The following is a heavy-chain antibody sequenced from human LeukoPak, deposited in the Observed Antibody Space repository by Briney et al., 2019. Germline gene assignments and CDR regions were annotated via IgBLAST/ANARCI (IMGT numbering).Heavy chain of an antibody. CDR1: GFTFGSYA. Sequence: GGSLRLSCAASGFTFGSYAMHWVRQAPGKGLEYVSAISSNGGSTYYANSVKGRFTISGDNSKNTLYLQMGSLRAEDMAVYYCARGGGSSGYRPTDYWGQGTLVTVSS. CDR2: ISSNGGST. D-gene: IGHD3-22*01. J-gene: IGHJ4*02. CDR3: ARGGGSSGYRPTDY. V-gene: IGHV3-64*01.